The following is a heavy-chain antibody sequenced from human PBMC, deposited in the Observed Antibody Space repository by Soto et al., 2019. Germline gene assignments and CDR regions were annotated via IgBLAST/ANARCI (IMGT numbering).Heavy chain of an antibody. V-gene: IGHV3-66*01. CDR2: IYSDGNT. CDR3: ARGILRGVIIYYYYMDV. CDR1: GFTVSSNY. Sequence: EMLVVESGGGLVQPGGSLRLSCAASGFTVSSNYMTWVRQVPGKGLEWVSIIYSDGNTYYADSVKGRFTLSRDNSKNTLYLQMNSLRAEDTAVYYCARGILRGVIIYYYYMDVWGKGTTVTVSS. D-gene: IGHD3-10*01. J-gene: IGHJ6*03.